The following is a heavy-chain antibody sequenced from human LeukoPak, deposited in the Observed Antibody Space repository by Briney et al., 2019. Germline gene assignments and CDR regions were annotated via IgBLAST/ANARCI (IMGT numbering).Heavy chain of an antibody. CDR3: ARGQVPAARGYNWFDP. D-gene: IGHD2-2*01. CDR2: INARGDT. CDR1: GWSFNAYY. Sequence: PSQTLSLTCAVYGWSFNAYYWNWIRQPAGKGLECIGEINARGDTNFNPTIKSRVIISVDTSKNQFSLRLTSMIAADTAVYYCARGQVPAARGYNWFDPWGQGTLVTVSS. J-gene: IGHJ5*02. V-gene: IGHV4-34*01.